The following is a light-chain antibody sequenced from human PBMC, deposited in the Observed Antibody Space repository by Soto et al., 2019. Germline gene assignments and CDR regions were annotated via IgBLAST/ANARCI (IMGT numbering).Light chain of an antibody. J-gene: IGKJ4*01. CDR2: DAS. Sequence: DIQMTQSPSSLSTSVGNRVTITCQASQDIGNYLNWYQQKPGKAPKLLIYDASNLETGVPSRFSGGGSATDFTFTISSLQPEDIATYYCQHYYNLPLTFGGGTKVEIK. CDR3: QHYYNLPLT. V-gene: IGKV1-33*01. CDR1: QDIGNY.